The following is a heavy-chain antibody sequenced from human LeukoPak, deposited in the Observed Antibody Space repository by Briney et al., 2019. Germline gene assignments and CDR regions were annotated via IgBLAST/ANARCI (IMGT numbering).Heavy chain of an antibody. V-gene: IGHV4-34*01. D-gene: IGHD3-16*02. CDR3: ARGRYDYVCGSYRHDSIPHGY. CDR2: VNHSGST. Sequence: SYSLSLPCAVCGGSFSGYYWSWIRPPPGKGLAWIGEVNHSGSTNYNPSLKSRVTISVDTSKNQFSLKLSSVTAADTAVYDCARGRYDYVCGSYRHDSIPHGYWGQGTLVTVSS. J-gene: IGHJ4*02. CDR1: GGSFSGYY.